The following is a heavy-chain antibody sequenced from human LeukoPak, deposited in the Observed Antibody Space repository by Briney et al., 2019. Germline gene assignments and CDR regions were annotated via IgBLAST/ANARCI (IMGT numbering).Heavy chain of an antibody. D-gene: IGHD2-15*01. J-gene: IGHJ1*01. CDR2: ISNDERNK. CDR3: ARGVGGFCSTGSCPFNH. CDR1: GFTFTNFA. V-gene: IGHV3-30*04. Sequence: PGGSLRLSCAASGFTFTNFAMHWVRQAPGKGLEWVAVISNDERNKYYADSVKGRFTISRDNSKNTLYLQMNSLRAGDTAVYYCARGVGGFCSTGSCPFNHWGQGTLVTVSS.